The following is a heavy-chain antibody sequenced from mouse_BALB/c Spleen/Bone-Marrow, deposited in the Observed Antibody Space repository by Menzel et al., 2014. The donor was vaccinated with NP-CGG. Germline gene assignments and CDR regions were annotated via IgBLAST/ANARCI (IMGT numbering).Heavy chain of an antibody. CDR1: GFDFSGYW. V-gene: IGHV4-1*02. J-gene: IGHJ1*01. D-gene: IGHD1-1*01. Sequence: EVKLMESGGGLAQPGGSLKLSCAASGFDFSGYWMSWVRQAPGKGLEWIGEINPDSSTINYTPSLKDKFIIPRDNAKNTLYLQMSKVRSEDTTLYYCARLNYYGSLFVWGAGTTVTVSS. CDR3: ARLNYYGSLFV. CDR2: INPDSSTI.